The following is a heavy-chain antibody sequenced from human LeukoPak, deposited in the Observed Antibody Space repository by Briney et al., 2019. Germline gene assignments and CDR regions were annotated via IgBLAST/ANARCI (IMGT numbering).Heavy chain of an antibody. Sequence: PSETLSLTCTVSGGSISSYYWSWIRQPPGKGLEWIGYIYYSGSTNYNPSLKSRVTISVDMSKNQFSLKLSSVTAADTAVYYCARGFYYDSSGYPDAFDIWGQGTMVTVSS. V-gene: IGHV4-59*01. D-gene: IGHD3-22*01. CDR2: IYYSGST. CDR3: ARGFYYDSSGYPDAFDI. J-gene: IGHJ3*02. CDR1: GGSISSYY.